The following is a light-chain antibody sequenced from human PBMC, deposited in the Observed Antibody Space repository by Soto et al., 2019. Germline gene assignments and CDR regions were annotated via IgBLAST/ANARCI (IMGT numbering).Light chain of an antibody. CDR1: SSNIGNNY. Sequence: QSVLTQPPSVSAAPGQKVTISCSGGSSNIGNNYVSWYQQLPGTAPKVLIYDNNKRPSGIPDRFSGSKSGTSATLGITGLQTGDEADYYCETWDSSLSAGVFGGGTQLTVL. V-gene: IGLV1-51*01. CDR2: DNN. CDR3: ETWDSSLSAGV. J-gene: IGLJ3*02.